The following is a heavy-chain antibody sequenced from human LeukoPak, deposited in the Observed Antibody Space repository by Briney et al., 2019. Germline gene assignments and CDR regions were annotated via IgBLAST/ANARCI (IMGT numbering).Heavy chain of an antibody. D-gene: IGHD2-21*02. J-gene: IGHJ5*02. CDR3: ARDPEQYCGGDCYSNWFDP. Sequence: ASVKVSRKASGYTFTSYYMHWVRQAPGQGLEWMGIINPSGGSTSYAQKFQGRVTMTRDTSTSTAYMELRSLRSDDTAVYYCARDPEQYCGGDCYSNWFDPWGQGTLVTVSS. CDR2: INPSGGST. V-gene: IGHV1-46*01. CDR1: GYTFTSYY.